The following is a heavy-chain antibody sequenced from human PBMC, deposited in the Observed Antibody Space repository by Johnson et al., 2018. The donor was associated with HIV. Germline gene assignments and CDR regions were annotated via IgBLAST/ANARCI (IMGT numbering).Heavy chain of an antibody. CDR3: ATSYYYDSSYDAFDI. V-gene: IGHV3-66*01. CDR1: GFTVSSNY. Sequence: EVQLLEPGGGLVPPGGSLRLSCAASGFTVSSNYMSWVRQAPGKGLAWVPVIYSGGSTYDADPVKGSFTISRDSSKNTLYLQMNSLRAWDTAVYYCATSYYYDSSYDAFDIWGQGTMVTVSS. J-gene: IGHJ3*02. CDR2: IYSGGST. D-gene: IGHD3-22*01.